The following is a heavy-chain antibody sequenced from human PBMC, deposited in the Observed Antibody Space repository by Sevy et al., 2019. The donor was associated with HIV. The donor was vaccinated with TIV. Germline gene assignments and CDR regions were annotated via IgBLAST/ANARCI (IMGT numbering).Heavy chain of an antibody. Sequence: GGSLRLSCAASGFTFSSYSMKWVRQAPGKGLEWVSSISSSSSYIYYADSVKGRFTISRDNAKNSLYLQMNSLRAEDTAVYYCARDQWLATYYYYYYMDVWGKGTTLTVSS. CDR3: ARDQWLATYYYYYYMDV. CDR1: GFTFSSYS. D-gene: IGHD6-19*01. V-gene: IGHV3-21*01. CDR2: ISSSSSYI. J-gene: IGHJ6*03.